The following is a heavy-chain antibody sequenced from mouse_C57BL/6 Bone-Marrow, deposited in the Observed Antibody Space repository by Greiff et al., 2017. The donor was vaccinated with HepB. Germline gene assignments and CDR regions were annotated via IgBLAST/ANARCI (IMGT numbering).Heavy chain of an antibody. Sequence: QVQLQQSGAELARPGASVKLSCKASGYTFTSYGISWVKQRTGQGLEWIGEIYPRSGNTYYNEKFKGKATLTADKSSSTAYMELRSLTSEDSAVSFCARREVYYGREYFDVWGTGTTVTVSS. CDR2: IYPRSGNT. V-gene: IGHV1-81*01. CDR1: GYTFTSYG. CDR3: ARREVYYGREYFDV. D-gene: IGHD1-1*01. J-gene: IGHJ1*03.